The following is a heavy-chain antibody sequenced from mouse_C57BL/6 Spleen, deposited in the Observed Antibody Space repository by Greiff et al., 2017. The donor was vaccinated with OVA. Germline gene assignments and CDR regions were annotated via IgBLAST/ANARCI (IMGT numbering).Heavy chain of an antibody. D-gene: IGHD2-14*01. J-gene: IGHJ1*03. V-gene: IGHV1-69*01. CDR2: IDPSDSYT. CDR3: ASGGTGAEYFDV. Sequence: QVQLQQPGAELVMPGASVKLSCKASGYTFTSYWMHWVKQRPGQGLEWIGEIDPSDSYTNYNQKFKGKSTLTVDKSSSTAYMQLSSLTSEDSAVYYCASGGTGAEYFDVWGTGTTVTVSS. CDR1: GYTFTSYW.